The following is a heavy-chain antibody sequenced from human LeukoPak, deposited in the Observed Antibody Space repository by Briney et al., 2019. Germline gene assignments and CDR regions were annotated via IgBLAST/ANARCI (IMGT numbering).Heavy chain of an antibody. V-gene: IGHV3-21*01. D-gene: IGHD2-15*01. CDR2: ISSSSSYI. Sequence: GSLRLSCAASGFTFSNYSMNWVRQAPGKGLEWVSSISSSSSYIYYADSVKGRFTISRDNAKNSLYLQMNSLRAEDTAVYYCARARVVVVATEFDYWGQGTLVTVSS. CDR1: GFTFSNYS. J-gene: IGHJ4*02. CDR3: ARARVVVVATEFDY.